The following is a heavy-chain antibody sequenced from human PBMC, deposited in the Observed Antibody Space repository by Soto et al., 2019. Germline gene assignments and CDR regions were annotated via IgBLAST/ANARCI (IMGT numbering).Heavy chain of an antibody. CDR2: ISAHNGNT. V-gene: IGHV1-18*01. CDR3: ARGRYGDY. CDR1: GYGFTTYG. Sequence: QVHLVQSGAEVKKPGASVKVSCKGSGYGFTTYGITWVRQAPGQGLEWMAWISAHNGNTNYAQKLQGRVTVTRDTSTSEAYMELRSLRSDDTAVYYCARGRYGDYWGQGALVTVSS. D-gene: IGHD1-1*01. J-gene: IGHJ4*02.